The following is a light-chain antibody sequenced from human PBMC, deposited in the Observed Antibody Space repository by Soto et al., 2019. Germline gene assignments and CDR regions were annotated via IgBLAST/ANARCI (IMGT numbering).Light chain of an antibody. Sequence: QYVLTQPPSVSGAPGQRVTISCTGSSSNIGAGYDVHWYQQLPGTAPKLLIYGNSNRPSGVPDRFSGSKSGTSASLAITGLQAEDEADYYCQSYDISLSGSDVVFGGGTKLTVL. CDR2: GNS. J-gene: IGLJ2*01. CDR3: QSYDISLSGSDVV. V-gene: IGLV1-40*01. CDR1: SSNIGAGYD.